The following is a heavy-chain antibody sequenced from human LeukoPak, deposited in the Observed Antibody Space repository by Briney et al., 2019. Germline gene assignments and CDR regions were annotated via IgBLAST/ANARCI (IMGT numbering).Heavy chain of an antibody. Sequence: PGGSLRLSCTVSGFTVSSNSMSWVRQAPGKGLEWVSFIYSDNTHYSDSVKGRFTISRDNSKNTLYLQMNSLRAEDTAVYYCAKDSYYDYVWGIYRYTNQFDYWGQGTLVTVSS. CDR2: IYSDNT. CDR1: GFTVSSNS. D-gene: IGHD3-16*02. V-gene: IGHV3-53*01. J-gene: IGHJ4*02. CDR3: AKDSYYDYVWGIYRYTNQFDY.